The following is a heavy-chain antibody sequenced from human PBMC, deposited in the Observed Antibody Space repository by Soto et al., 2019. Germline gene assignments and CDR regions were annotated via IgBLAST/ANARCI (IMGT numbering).Heavy chain of an antibody. D-gene: IGHD3-3*01. CDR3: ARVMNLFGVAPREDYYYYYYGMDV. CDR2: KSYDGSNK. Sequence: GGSLRLSCAASGFTFSSYAMHWVRQAPGKGLEWVAVKSYDGSNKYYADSVKGRFTISRDNSKNTLYLQMNSLRAEDTAVYYCARVMNLFGVAPREDYYYYYYGMDVWGQGTTVTVSS. CDR1: GFTFSSYA. V-gene: IGHV3-30-3*01. J-gene: IGHJ6*02.